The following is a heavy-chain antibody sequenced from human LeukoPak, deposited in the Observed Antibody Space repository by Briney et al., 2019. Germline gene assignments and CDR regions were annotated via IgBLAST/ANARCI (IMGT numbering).Heavy chain of an antibody. Sequence: ASVKVFCKASGYTFTGYYMHWVRQAPGQGLEWMGWINPNSGGTNYAQKFQGRVTMTRDMSISTAYMELSRLRSDDTAVYYCAREGLVVPAAIGWFDPWGQGTLVTVSS. J-gene: IGHJ5*02. CDR3: AREGLVVPAAIGWFDP. D-gene: IGHD2-2*01. V-gene: IGHV1-2*02. CDR1: GYTFTGYY. CDR2: INPNSGGT.